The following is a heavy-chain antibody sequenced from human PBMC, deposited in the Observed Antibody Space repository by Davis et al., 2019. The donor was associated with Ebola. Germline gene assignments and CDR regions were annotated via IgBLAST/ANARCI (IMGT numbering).Heavy chain of an antibody. CDR3: ARDRYNWNSVSMDV. D-gene: IGHD1-7*01. V-gene: IGHV1-2*04. CDR2: INPNSGGT. CDR1: GYTFTGYY. J-gene: IGHJ6*02. Sequence: ASVKVSCKASGYTFTGYYMHWVRQAPGQGLEWMGWINPNSGGTNYAQKFQGWVTMTRDTSISTAYMELSRLRSDDTAVYYCARDRYNWNSVSMDVWGQGTTVTVSS.